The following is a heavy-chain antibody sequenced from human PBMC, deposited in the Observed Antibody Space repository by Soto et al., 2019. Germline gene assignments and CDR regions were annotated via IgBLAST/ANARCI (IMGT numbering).Heavy chain of an antibody. J-gene: IGHJ4*01. V-gene: IGHV1-69*13. Sequence: SFKVSCKSSGATFNFYSIRWARQAPGEGLEWMGGVGTHTDTAAYARKLLASPTVTADETSSTDYMNLSSLTSEETAIDYCTRHPGQWLYYFDYWGQGTLVTVSS. D-gene: IGHD6-19*01. CDR1: GATFNFYS. CDR3: TRHPGQWLYYFDY. CDR2: VGTHTDTA.